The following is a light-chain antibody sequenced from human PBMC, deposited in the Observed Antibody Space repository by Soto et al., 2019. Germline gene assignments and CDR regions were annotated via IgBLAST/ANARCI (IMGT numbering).Light chain of an antibody. V-gene: IGKV3-20*01. J-gene: IGKJ5*01. CDR3: QQYGSSPPFT. Sequence: EIVLTQSPATLSSFPGDRVTLSCRASQYINTRLAWYQHRPGQAPRLLIYQTSLRAAGIPARFSGGGSGTDFTLTITGLEPEDLAVYYCQQYGSSPPFTFGQGTRLEIK. CDR2: QTS. CDR1: QYINTR.